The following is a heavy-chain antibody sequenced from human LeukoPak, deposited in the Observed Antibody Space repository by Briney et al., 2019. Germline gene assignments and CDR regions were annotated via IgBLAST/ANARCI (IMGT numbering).Heavy chain of an antibody. CDR3: ARANPSLFGSGWYPFDY. J-gene: IGHJ4*02. D-gene: IGHD6-19*01. CDR1: GNSISSGSYF. V-gene: IGHV4-61*02. CDR2: MYTSGST. Sequence: SQTLSLTCTVSGNSISSGSYFWTWVRQPAGKGLEWVGRMYTSGSTKYNPSLKSRVTISVDTSQNHFSLKLSSVAAADPSVYYCARANPSLFGSGWYPFDYWRQRILVTVSS.